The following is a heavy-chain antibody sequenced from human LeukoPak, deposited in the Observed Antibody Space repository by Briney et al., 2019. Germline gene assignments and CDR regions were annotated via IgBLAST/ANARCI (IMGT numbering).Heavy chain of an antibody. Sequence: ASVKVSCKASGYPFTSFEINWVRQVTGEGLEWMGWMKPDSGNSAFAQKFRDRVTLSSDSSINTAYMEVSSLGSDDTAVYFCARGTFDYDVVTGIHYYYMDVWGTGTAVTVSS. D-gene: IGHD4-17*01. V-gene: IGHV1-8*01. CDR2: MKPDSGNS. J-gene: IGHJ6*03. CDR1: GYPFTSFE. CDR3: ARGTFDYDVVTGIHYYYMDV.